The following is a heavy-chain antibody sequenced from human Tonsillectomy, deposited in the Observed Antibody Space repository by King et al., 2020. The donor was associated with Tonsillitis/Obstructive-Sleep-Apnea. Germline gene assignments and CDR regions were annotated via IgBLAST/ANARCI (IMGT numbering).Heavy chain of an antibody. J-gene: IGHJ6*03. CDR2: IWYEGSNK. V-gene: IGHV3-33*01. CDR1: GFTFSSYG. CDR3: ARDGAMVRGVITPLHYYYYYYMDV. D-gene: IGHD3-10*01. Sequence: VQLVESGGGVVQPGRSLRLSCAASGFTFSSYGMHWVRQAPGKGLEWVAVIWYEGSNKYYADSVKGRFTISRDNSKNTLYLQMNSLRAEDTAVYYCARDGAMVRGVITPLHYYYYYYMDVWGKGTTVTVSS.